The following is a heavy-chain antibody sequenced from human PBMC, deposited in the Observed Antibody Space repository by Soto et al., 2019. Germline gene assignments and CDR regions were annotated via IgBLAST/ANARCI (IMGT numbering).Heavy chain of an antibody. Sequence: GGPLKPPCEASGFTFSSYSLNWVPRAPGKGLECVSYISSSSSTIYYADSVKGRFTISRDNAKNSLYLQMNSLRDEDTAVYYCLGFVVVTAIIGYWGQGTLVTVSS. CDR2: ISSSSSTI. J-gene: IGHJ4*02. V-gene: IGHV3-48*02. CDR1: GFTFSSYS. D-gene: IGHD2-21*02. CDR3: LGFVVVTAIIGY.